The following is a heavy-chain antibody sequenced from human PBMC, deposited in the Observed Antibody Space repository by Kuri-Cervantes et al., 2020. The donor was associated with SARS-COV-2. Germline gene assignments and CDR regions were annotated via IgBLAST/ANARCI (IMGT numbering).Heavy chain of an antibody. D-gene: IGHD5-18*01. CDR1: GFTFSGHW. CDR2: INPDGSYT. CDR3: AKGAQLWYAYYYYGMDV. Sequence: ETLSLTCAASGFTFSGHWIHWVRQAPGKGLVWVSRINPDGSYTNNADSVKGRFTLSRDNSKNTLYLQMNSLRVADTAVYYCAKGAQLWYAYYYYGMDVWGQGTTVTVSS. J-gene: IGHJ6*02. V-gene: IGHV3-74*01.